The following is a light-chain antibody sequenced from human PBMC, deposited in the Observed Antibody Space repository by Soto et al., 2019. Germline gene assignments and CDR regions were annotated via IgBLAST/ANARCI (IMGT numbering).Light chain of an antibody. CDR2: AAS. CDR3: QQSYSFPKT. V-gene: IGKV1-39*01. CDR1: QSISSY. J-gene: IGKJ1*01. Sequence: DIQMTQSPPSLSASVGDRVTITCRASQSISSYLNWYQQKPGSAPKLLIYAASSLQSGVPSRFSGSGSGTHFTLTISSLQPEDFATYYCQQSYSFPKTFGQGTKVEIK.